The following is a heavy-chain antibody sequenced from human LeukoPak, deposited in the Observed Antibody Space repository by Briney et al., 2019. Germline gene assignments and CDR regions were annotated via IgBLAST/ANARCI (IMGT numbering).Heavy chain of an antibody. Sequence: SETLSLTCTVSGGSISSYYWSWIRQPPGKGLEWIGYLYYRGSTTYNPSLKSRVTISINTSKNQFSLKLSSVTAADTAVYYCARDLRVGGSSGWYAFDVWGQGTMVTVSS. V-gene: IGHV4-59*01. D-gene: IGHD6-19*01. CDR2: LYYRGST. J-gene: IGHJ3*01. CDR1: GGSISSYY. CDR3: ARDLRVGGSSGWYAFDV.